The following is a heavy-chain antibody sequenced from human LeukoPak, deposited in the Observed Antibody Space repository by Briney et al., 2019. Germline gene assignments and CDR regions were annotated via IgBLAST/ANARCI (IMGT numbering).Heavy chain of an antibody. CDR3: ARASSIAGIFDY. CDR2: IYYSGST. D-gene: IGHD6-6*01. Sequence: SETLSLTCTVSGGSVSSGSYYWSWIRQPPGKGLEWIGYIYYSGSTNYNPSLKSRVTISVDTSKNQFSLKLSSVTAADTAVYYCARASSIAGIFDYWGQGTLVTVSS. CDR1: GGSVSSGSYY. V-gene: IGHV4-61*01. J-gene: IGHJ4*02.